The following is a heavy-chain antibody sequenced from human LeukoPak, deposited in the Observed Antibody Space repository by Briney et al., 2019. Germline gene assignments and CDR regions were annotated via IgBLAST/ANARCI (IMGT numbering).Heavy chain of an antibody. CDR1: GGSISSDY. J-gene: IGHJ5*02. Sequence: SETLSLTCTVSGGSISSDYWSWIRQPPGKGLEWIGYIYYSGSTNYNPSLKSRVTISVDTSKNQFSLKLSSVTAADTAVYYCARRLARGGWFDPWGQGTLVTVSS. D-gene: IGHD2-21*01. CDR3: ARRLARGGWFDP. V-gene: IGHV4-59*08. CDR2: IYYSGST.